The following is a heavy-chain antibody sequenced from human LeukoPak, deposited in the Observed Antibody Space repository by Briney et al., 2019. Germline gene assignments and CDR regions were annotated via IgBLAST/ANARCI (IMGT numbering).Heavy chain of an antibody. D-gene: IGHD2-2*01. Sequence: GGSLRLSCAASGFTFSSYGMHWVRQAPGKGLERVAVMWYGGTDEYYADSVKGRFSISRDNSKNMLYLQMNSLRAEDTAIYYCARGLYCTSSSCYFGGGNFYYYMDVWGRGTTVTVSS. V-gene: IGHV3-33*01. CDR3: ARGLYCTSSSCYFGGGNFYYYMDV. CDR1: GFTFSSYG. CDR2: MWYGGTDE. J-gene: IGHJ6*03.